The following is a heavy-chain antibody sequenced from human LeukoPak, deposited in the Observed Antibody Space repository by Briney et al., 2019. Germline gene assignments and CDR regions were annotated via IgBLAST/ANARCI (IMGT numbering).Heavy chain of an antibody. CDR3: VKAAADNYYYYGMDV. Sequence: GASVKVSCKASGYTFTSYDINWVRQATGQGLEWMGWMNPNSGNTGYAQKFQGRVTMTRNTSISTAYMELSSLRSEDTAVYYCVKAAADNYYYYGMDVWGQGTTVTVSS. V-gene: IGHV1-8*01. CDR2: MNPNSGNT. D-gene: IGHD6-13*01. CDR1: GYTFTSYD. J-gene: IGHJ6*02.